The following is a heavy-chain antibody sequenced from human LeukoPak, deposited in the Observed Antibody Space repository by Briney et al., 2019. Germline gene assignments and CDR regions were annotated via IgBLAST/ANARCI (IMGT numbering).Heavy chain of an antibody. Sequence: KPSETLSLTCTVSGGSISSSSYYWGWIRQPPGKGLEWIGEINHSGSTNYNPSLKSRVTISVDTSKNQFSLKLSPVTAADTAVYYCARGAVAGDYWGQGTLVTVSS. CDR2: INHSGST. CDR3: ARGAVAGDY. J-gene: IGHJ4*02. V-gene: IGHV4-39*07. CDR1: GGSISSSSYY. D-gene: IGHD6-19*01.